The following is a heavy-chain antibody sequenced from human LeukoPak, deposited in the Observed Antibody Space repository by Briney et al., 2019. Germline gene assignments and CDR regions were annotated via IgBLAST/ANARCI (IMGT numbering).Heavy chain of an antibody. CDR2: IDIGGGTT. Sequence: PGGSLTLPCAASGFTFDRHGMCWGRQAPGKGLEWVSSIDIGGGTTYYADSVKGRFTISRDNSKNTLYLQMNSLRAEDTALYFCANDLRPNDYWGWRPLFTFSS. J-gene: IGHJ4*02. CDR3: ANDLRPNDY. CDR1: GFTFDRHG. D-gene: IGHD6-6*01. V-gene: IGHV3-23*01.